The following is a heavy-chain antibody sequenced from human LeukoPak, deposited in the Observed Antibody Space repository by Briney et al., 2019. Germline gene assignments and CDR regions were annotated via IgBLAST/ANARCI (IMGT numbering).Heavy chain of an antibody. Sequence: ASVKVSCKASGYTFTAYYMHWVRQAPGQGLEWMGWINPNSGVTNYAQKFQGRVTMTRYTFISTGYMELSRLRSDDTAVYYCARDSRGFSVDPGGQGTLVTVSS. CDR3: ARDSRGFSVDP. D-gene: IGHD2-15*01. CDR1: GYTFTAYY. CDR2: INPNSGVT. J-gene: IGHJ5*02. V-gene: IGHV1-2*02.